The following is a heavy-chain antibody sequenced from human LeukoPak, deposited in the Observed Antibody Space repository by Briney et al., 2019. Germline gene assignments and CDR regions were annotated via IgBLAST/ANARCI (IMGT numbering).Heavy chain of an antibody. CDR1: RFTFSSYW. CDR3: AREQIAVAGTLDY. Sequence: GGSLRLSCAASRFTFSSYWMSWVRQAPGKGLEWVANIKQDGSEKYYVDSVKGRFTISRNNAKNSLYLQMNSLRAEDTAVYYRAREQIAVAGTLDYWGQGTLVTVSS. V-gene: IGHV3-7*01. D-gene: IGHD6-19*01. J-gene: IGHJ4*02. CDR2: IKQDGSEK.